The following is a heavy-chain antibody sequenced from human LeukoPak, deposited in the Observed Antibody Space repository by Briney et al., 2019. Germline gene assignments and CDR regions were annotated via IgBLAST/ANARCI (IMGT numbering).Heavy chain of an antibody. J-gene: IGHJ5*02. CDR2: ISGSGGST. CDR3: AQWLDNWFDP. V-gene: IGHV3-23*01. Sequence: GSLRLSCAASGFAFSSYAMSWVRQAPGKGLGWVSAISGSGGSTYYADSVKGRFTISRDNSKNTLYLQMNSLRAEDTAVYYCAQWLDNWFDPWGQGTLVTVSS. D-gene: IGHD6-19*01. CDR1: GFAFSSYA.